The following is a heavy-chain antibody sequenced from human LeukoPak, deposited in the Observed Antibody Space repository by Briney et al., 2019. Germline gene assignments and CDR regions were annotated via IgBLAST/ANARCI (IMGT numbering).Heavy chain of an antibody. CDR1: GGSISSSN. CDR2: ISGSGGST. D-gene: IGHD1-26*01. J-gene: IGHJ4*02. CDR3: AKEAIMWELLGGWSRNFDY. Sequence: PSGTLSLTCAVSGGSISSSNWWSWVRQPPGKGLEWVSAISGSGGSTYYADSVKGRFTISRDNSKNTLYLQMNSLRAEDTAVYYCAKEAIMWELLGGWSRNFDYWGQGTLVTVSS. V-gene: IGHV3-23*01.